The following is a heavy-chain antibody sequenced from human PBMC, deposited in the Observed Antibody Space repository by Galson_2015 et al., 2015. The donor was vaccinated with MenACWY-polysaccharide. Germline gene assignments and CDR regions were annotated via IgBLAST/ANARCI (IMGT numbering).Heavy chain of an antibody. CDR2: IKQSGTEI. CDR3: ARARSWSGYFAFDF. CDR1: GFPFSGSW. V-gene: IGHV3-7*01. D-gene: IGHD3-3*01. Sequence: SLRLSCAAPGFPFSGSWMTWLRQAPGKGLEWVATIKQSGTEIYYVDSLEGRFTVSRDNAKNSLYLQMNSLRDEDTAVYYCARARSWSGYFAFDFWGQGTMVTVSS. J-gene: IGHJ3*01.